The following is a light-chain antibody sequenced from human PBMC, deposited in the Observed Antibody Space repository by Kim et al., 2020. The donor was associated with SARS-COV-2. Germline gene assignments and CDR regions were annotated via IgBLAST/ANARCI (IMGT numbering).Light chain of an antibody. Sequence: PGQTVTISCSGSSSNSGSNTVNWYQQLPGTAPKLRIYSNDQRPSGVPDRFSGSKSGTSASLAISGLQSEDEADYYCAAWDDTINGVFGGGTKVTVL. CDR3: AAWDDTINGV. J-gene: IGLJ3*02. V-gene: IGLV1-44*01. CDR1: SSNSGSNT. CDR2: SND.